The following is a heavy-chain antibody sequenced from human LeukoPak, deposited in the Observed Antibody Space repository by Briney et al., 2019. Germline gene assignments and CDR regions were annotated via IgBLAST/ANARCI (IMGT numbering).Heavy chain of an antibody. CDR3: ARRYSSSSPDGFDY. CDR2: MNPNSGNT. Sequence: ASVKVSCKASGYTFTSYDINWVRQATGQGLEWMGWMNPNSGNTGYAQKFQGRVTITRNTSISTAYMELSSLRSEDTAVYYCARRYSSSSPDGFDYWGQGTLVTVSS. V-gene: IGHV1-8*03. J-gene: IGHJ4*02. CDR1: GYTFTSYD. D-gene: IGHD6-6*01.